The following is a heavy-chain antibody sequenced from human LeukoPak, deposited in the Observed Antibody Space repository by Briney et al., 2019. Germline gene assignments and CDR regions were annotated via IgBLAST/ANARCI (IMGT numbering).Heavy chain of an antibody. D-gene: IGHD3-10*01. CDR3: ARHKSDLYYYGSGSAYYFDY. CDR2: IYYSGST. J-gene: IGHJ4*02. CDR1: RGSISSSGYY. V-gene: IGHV4-39*01. Sequence: PSETLSLTCTVSRGSISSSGYYWGWIRQPPGKGLEWIGSIYYSGSTYYNPSLKSRVTISVDTSKNQFSLKLSSVTAADTAVYYCARHKSDLYYYGSGSAYYFDYWGQGTLVTVSS.